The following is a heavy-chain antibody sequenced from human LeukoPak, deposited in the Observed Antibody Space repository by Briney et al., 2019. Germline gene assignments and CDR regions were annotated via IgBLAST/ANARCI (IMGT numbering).Heavy chain of an antibody. CDR1: GFTFSSYW. CDR3: ARANYDILTGYYTRGWFDP. D-gene: IGHD3-9*01. J-gene: IGHJ5*02. Sequence: GGSLRLSCAASGFTFSSYWMHWVRQAPGKGLEWVSYISSSGSTIYYADSVKGRFTISRDNAKNSLYLQMNSLRAEDTAVYYCARANYDILTGYYTRGWFDPWGQGTLVTVSS. CDR2: ISSSGSTI. V-gene: IGHV3-48*04.